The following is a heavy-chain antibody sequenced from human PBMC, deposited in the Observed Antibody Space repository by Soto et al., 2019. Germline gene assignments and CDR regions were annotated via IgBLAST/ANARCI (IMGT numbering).Heavy chain of an antibody. CDR3: AKDRLLVWGYYGMDV. CDR2: ISYDGSNK. Sequence: GGSLRLSCAASGFTFSSYGMHWVRQAPGKGLEWVAVISYDGSNKYHADSVKGRFTISRDNSKNTLYLQMNSLRAEDTAVYYCAKDRLLVWGYYGMDVWGQGTTVTVSS. V-gene: IGHV3-30*18. J-gene: IGHJ6*02. CDR1: GFTFSSYG. D-gene: IGHD3-10*01.